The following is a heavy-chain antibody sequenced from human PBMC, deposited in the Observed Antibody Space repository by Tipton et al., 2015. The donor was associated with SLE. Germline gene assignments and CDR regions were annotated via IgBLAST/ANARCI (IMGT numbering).Heavy chain of an antibody. CDR3: VRDEGSRDLLVSVDMSLDS. V-gene: IGHV3-9*01. CDR2: ISGNSNKI. CDR1: GFIFDDYA. D-gene: IGHD2-15*01. J-gene: IGHJ4*02. Sequence: SLRLSCAASGFIFDDYAMHWVRQRPGKGLEWVSIISGNSNKIVYADSVKGRFRISRDNAKDFLFLQMNSLTPDDTALYYCVRDEGSRDLLVSVDMSLDSWGQGTLVTVSS.